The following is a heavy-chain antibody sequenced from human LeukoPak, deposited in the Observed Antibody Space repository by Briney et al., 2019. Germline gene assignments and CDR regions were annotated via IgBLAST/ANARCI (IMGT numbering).Heavy chain of an antibody. J-gene: IGHJ4*02. CDR1: GFIFGDYY. CDR3: AREAVGGRYFDY. D-gene: IGHD6-19*01. V-gene: IGHV3-11*01. Sequence: GGSLRLSCAASGFIFGDYYVSWICQAPGKGLEWISYISSTGNDKKYADSVKGRFTISKDHAKKSVHLEMNSLRDEDAAIYYCAREAVGGRYFDYWGQGTLVAVSS. CDR2: ISSTGNDK.